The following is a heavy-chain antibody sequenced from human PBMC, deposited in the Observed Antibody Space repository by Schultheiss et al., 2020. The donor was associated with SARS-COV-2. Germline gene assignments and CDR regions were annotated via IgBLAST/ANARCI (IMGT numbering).Heavy chain of an antibody. CDR3: ARAKDYDFWSGYYPETHFDY. Sequence: KISCKASGGTFSSYAISWVRQAPGQGLEWMGGIIPIFGTANYAQKFQGRVTITADKSTSTAYMELSSLRSEDTAVYYRARAKDYDFWSGYYPETHFDYWGQGTLVTVSS. J-gene: IGHJ4*02. D-gene: IGHD3-3*01. V-gene: IGHV1-69*06. CDR2: IIPIFGTA. CDR1: GGTFSSYA.